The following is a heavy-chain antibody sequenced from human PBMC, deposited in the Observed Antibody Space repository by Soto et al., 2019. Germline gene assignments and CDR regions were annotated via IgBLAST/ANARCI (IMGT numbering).Heavy chain of an antibody. V-gene: IGHV1-58*01. CDR1: GFTFTSSA. J-gene: IGHJ3*02. Sequence: QMPLVQSGPEVKKPGTSVKVSCKASGFTFTSSAVQWVRQARGQRLEWIGWIVVGSGNTNYAQKFQERVTITRDMSTSTAYMELSSLRSEDTAVYYCAAAVILELGGDAFDIWGQGTMVTVSS. CDR3: AAAVILELGGDAFDI. D-gene: IGHD1-7*01. CDR2: IVVGSGNT.